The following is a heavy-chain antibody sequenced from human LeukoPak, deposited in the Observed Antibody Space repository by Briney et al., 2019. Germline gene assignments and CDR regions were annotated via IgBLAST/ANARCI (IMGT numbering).Heavy chain of an antibody. CDR1: GFTFSSYW. V-gene: IGHV3-7*01. Sequence: GGSLRLSCAASGFTFSSYWMSWVRQAPGKGLEWVANIKQDGSEKYYVDSVKGRSTISRDNAKNSLYLQMNSLRAEDTAVYYCARVPNYYDSTGVGYWGQGTLVTVSS. D-gene: IGHD3-22*01. CDR3: ARVPNYYDSTGVGY. J-gene: IGHJ4*02. CDR2: IKQDGSEK.